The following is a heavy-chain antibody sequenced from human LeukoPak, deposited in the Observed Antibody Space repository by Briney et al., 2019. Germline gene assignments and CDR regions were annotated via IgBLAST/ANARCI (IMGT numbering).Heavy chain of an antibody. Sequence: GGSLRLSCAASGFTFSSHAMSWVRQAPGKGLEWVTGITGRGGDTYYADSVKGRFTISRDNSKNTLYLQMNSLRAEDTAVYYCAKDLPYGGYLESYFDYWGQGALVTVSS. D-gene: IGHD5-12*01. V-gene: IGHV3-23*01. CDR1: GFTFSSHA. J-gene: IGHJ4*02. CDR3: AKDLPYGGYLESYFDY. CDR2: ITGRGGDT.